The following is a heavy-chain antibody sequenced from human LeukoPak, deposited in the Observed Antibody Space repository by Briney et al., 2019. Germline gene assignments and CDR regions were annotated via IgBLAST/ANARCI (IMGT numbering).Heavy chain of an antibody. Sequence: SETLSLTCAVYGGSFSGYYWSWIRQPPGKGLEWIGEINHSGSTNYNPSLKSRVTISVDTSKNQFSLKLSSVTAADTALYYCARYHNGYDDYWGQGTLVTVSS. CDR1: GGSFSGYY. V-gene: IGHV4-34*01. CDR2: INHSGST. CDR3: ARYHNGYDDY. D-gene: IGHD5-12*01. J-gene: IGHJ4*02.